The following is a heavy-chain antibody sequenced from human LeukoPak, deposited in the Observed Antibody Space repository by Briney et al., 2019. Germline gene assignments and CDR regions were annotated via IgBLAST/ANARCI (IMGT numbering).Heavy chain of an antibody. Sequence: ASVKVSCKASGYTFTSYGISWVRQAPGQGLEWMGWISAYNGNTNYAQKLEGRVTMTTDTSTSTAYMELRSLRSDDTAVYYCARPRSYYDFWSGPEPLDYWGQGTLVTVSS. CDR1: GYTFTSYG. CDR2: ISAYNGNT. D-gene: IGHD3-3*01. J-gene: IGHJ4*02. V-gene: IGHV1-18*01. CDR3: ARPRSYYDFWSGPEPLDY.